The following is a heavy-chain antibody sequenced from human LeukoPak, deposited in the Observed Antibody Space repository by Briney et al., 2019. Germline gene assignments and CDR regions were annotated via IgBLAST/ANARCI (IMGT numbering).Heavy chain of an antibody. CDR1: GFTFSDYY. J-gene: IGHJ4*02. D-gene: IGHD5-24*01. CDR3: ASSLTPGDGYNSRPFDY. V-gene: IGHV3-11*06. CDR2: ISSRSSYT. Sequence: GSLRLSCAASGFTFSDYYMSWIRQAPGKGLEWVSYISSRSSYTKYADSVKGRFTSSRDNAKNSLHLQMNSLSAEDTAVYYCASSLTPGDGYNSRPFDYWGQGTLVTVSS.